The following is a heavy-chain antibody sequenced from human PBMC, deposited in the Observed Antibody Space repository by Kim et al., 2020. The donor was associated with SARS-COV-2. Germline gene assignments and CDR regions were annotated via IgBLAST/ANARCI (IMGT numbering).Heavy chain of an antibody. CDR2: INGRSSTI. CDR3: AREGWAYHDGIGDYFDY. CDR1: GFLFSSYE. D-gene: IGHD3-22*01. Sequence: GGSLRLFCAASGFLFSSYEMNWVRQAPGKGLEWVAYINGRSSTISYAESVRGRFTISRDNAKNSLYLQMSSLRGDDTAVYYCAREGWAYHDGIGDYFDY. V-gene: IGHV3-48*03. J-gene: IGHJ4*01.